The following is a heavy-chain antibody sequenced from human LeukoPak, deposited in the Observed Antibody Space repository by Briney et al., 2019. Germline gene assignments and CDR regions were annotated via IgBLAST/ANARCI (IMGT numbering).Heavy chain of an antibody. D-gene: IGHD6-13*01. J-gene: IGHJ3*02. V-gene: IGHV4-59*01. CDR3: ARGAGYSSSWHQFDAFDI. CDR1: GGSISSYY. Sequence: PSKTLSLTRTVSGGSISSYYWSWIRQPPGKGLEWIGYIYYSGSTNYNPSLKSRVTISVDTSKSQFSLKLSSVTAADTAVYYCARGAGYSSSWHQFDAFDIWGQGTMVTVSS. CDR2: IYYSGST.